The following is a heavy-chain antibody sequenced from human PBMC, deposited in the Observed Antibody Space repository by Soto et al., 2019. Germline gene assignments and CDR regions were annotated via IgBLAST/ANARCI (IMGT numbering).Heavy chain of an antibody. CDR2: INPNSGGT. V-gene: IGHV1-2*04. Sequence: QVQLVQSGAEVKKPGASVKISCKASGYTFTDYYIHWVRQAPGQGLEWMGWINPNSGGTNYSQNFQGWVTMTRDTSSSTAYRELSRLRSDDTAVYYCASGLRGGSPTSAFDYWGQGTLVTVSS. CDR3: ASGLRGGSPTSAFDY. D-gene: IGHD2-15*01. CDR1: GYTFTDYY. J-gene: IGHJ4*02.